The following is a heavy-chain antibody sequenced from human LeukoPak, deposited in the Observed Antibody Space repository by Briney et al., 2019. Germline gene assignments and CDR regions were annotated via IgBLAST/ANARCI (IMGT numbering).Heavy chain of an antibody. D-gene: IGHD4-17*01. CDR1: GVTFSSYE. Sequence: GGSLRLSCAASGVTFSSYEMNWVRQAPGKGLEWVANIKQDGSEKYYVDSVKGRFTIARDNDKHSLYLQMNTLRAEDTAVYYCARASPNTVTTLQYFDYWGQGTLVTVSS. J-gene: IGHJ4*02. V-gene: IGHV3-7*01. CDR2: IKQDGSEK. CDR3: ARASPNTVTTLQYFDY.